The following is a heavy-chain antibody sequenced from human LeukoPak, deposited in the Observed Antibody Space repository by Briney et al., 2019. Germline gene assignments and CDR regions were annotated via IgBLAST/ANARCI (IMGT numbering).Heavy chain of an antibody. CDR3: ARDYGDSSGSYLFDY. D-gene: IGHD3-22*01. CDR1: GFTFSSYS. CDR2: ISSSSSYI. Sequence: GGSLRLSCAASGFTFSSYSMNWVRQAPGKGPEWVSSISSSSSYIYYADSVKGRFTISRDNAKNSLYLQMNSLRAEDTAVYYCARDYGDSSGSYLFDYWGQGTLVTVSS. J-gene: IGHJ4*02. V-gene: IGHV3-21*01.